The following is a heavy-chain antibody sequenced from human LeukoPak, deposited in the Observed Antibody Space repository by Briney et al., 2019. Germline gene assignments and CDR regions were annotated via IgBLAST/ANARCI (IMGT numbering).Heavy chain of an antibody. CDR2: INGNGGST. D-gene: IGHD3-10*02. V-gene: IGHV3-64*01. CDR3: ARSLGAGSYLDF. J-gene: IGHJ4*02. CDR1: GFTFSNYA. Sequence: GGSLRLSCAASGFTFSNYAMHWVRQAPGKGLEYLSAINGNGGSTYYATSVKGKFTITRDNSKNTLYLQMDCLSAEDMAVFYCARSLGAGSYLDFWGQGTLVTVSS.